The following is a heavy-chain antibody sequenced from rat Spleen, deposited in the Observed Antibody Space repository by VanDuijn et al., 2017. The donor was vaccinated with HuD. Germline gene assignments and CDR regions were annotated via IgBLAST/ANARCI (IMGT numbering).Heavy chain of an antibody. Sequence: EVQLVESGGGFVQPGRSMELSCVVSGFTFSTYDMAWVRQAPTKGPDWVASISFDGSTTYYRDSVKGRFTISRDNTKSTLYLQMNSLRSEDTATYYCTTENYWFAYWGQGTLVTVSS. V-gene: IGHV5-20*01. J-gene: IGHJ3*01. CDR3: TTENYWFAY. CDR2: ISFDGSTT. D-gene: IGHD1-10*01. CDR1: GFTFSTYD.